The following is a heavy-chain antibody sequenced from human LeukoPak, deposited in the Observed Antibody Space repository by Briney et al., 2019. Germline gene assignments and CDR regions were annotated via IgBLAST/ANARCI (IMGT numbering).Heavy chain of an antibody. CDR1: GYTFTSYA. Sequence: ASVKVSCKASGYTFTSYAMNWVRQAPGQGLEWMGWINPNSGGTNYAQKFQGRVTMTRDTSISTAYMELSRLRSDDTAVYYCARHNWNDVLAFDIWGQGTMVTVSS. J-gene: IGHJ3*02. CDR3: ARHNWNDVLAFDI. V-gene: IGHV1-2*02. CDR2: INPNSGGT. D-gene: IGHD1-1*01.